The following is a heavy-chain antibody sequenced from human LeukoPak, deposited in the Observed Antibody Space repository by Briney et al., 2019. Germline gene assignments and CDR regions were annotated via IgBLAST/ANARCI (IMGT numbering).Heavy chain of an antibody. V-gene: IGHV4-61*01. CDR3: ARDLIMSGGVIATDF. Sequence: SETLSLTCTVSGASVSSISYYWTWIRQPPGKGLEWIGNIYSSGTSNYSPYLNSRVAISVDKSNNQFSLRLSSVTAADTAVYYCARDLIMSGGVIATDFWGQGTLVTVSS. J-gene: IGHJ4*02. D-gene: IGHD3-16*02. CDR2: IYSSGTS. CDR1: GASVSSISYY.